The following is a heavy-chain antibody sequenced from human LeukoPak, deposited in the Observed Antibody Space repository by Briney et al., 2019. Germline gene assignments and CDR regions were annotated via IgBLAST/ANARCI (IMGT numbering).Heavy chain of an antibody. CDR2: ISSDGTNT. J-gene: IGHJ6*03. CDR1: GFTFNSYW. CDR3: ARVYYYYYMDV. V-gene: IGHV3-74*01. Sequence: PGGSLRLSCAASGFTFNSYWMHWVRQAPGTGLVGVSRISSDGTNTYYADSVKGRFSISRDNAKNTLYLQMNSLRAEDTAMYYCARVYYYYYMDVWGRGTTVTVSS.